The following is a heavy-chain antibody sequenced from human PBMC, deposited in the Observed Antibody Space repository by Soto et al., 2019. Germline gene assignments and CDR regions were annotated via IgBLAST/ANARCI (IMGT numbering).Heavy chain of an antibody. J-gene: IGHJ5*02. V-gene: IGHV4-34*01. Sequence: PSETLSLTCAVYGGSFSGYYWSWIRQPPGKGLEWIGEINHSGSTNYNPSLKSRVTISVDTSKNQFSLKLSSVTAADTAVYYCARDVGDYSTWFDPWGQGTLVTVSS. CDR1: GGSFSGYY. D-gene: IGHD4-4*01. CDR3: ARDVGDYSTWFDP. CDR2: INHSGST.